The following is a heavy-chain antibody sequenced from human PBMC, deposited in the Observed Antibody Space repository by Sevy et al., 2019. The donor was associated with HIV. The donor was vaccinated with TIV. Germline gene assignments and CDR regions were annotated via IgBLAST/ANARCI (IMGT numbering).Heavy chain of an antibody. CDR1: GGTFSSYA. D-gene: IGHD2-8*01. CDR3: ARGHCTNGVCLPFDY. CDR2: IIPIFGTA. Sequence: ASVKVSCKASGGTFSSYAISWVRQAPGQGLEWMGGIIPIFGTANYAQKFQGRVTITADESTRTAYMELSSLRSEDTAGYYCARGHCTNGVCLPFDYWGQGTLVTVSS. V-gene: IGHV1-69*13. J-gene: IGHJ4*02.